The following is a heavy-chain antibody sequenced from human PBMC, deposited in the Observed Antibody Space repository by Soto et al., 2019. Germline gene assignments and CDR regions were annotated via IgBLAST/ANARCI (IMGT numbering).Heavy chain of an antibody. CDR2: ISYDGSNK. CDR1: GFTFSSYC. Sequence: GGSLILSCAASGFTFSSYCMHWVRQAPGKGLEWVAVISYDGSNKYYADSVKGRFTISRDNSKNTLYLQMNSLRAEDTAVYYCAKGGKAAAVYWFDPWGQGTLVTVSS. J-gene: IGHJ5*02. CDR3: AKGGKAAAVYWFDP. V-gene: IGHV3-30*18. D-gene: IGHD6-13*01.